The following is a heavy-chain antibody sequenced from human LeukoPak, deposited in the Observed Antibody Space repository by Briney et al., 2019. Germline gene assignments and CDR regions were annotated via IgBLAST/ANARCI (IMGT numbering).Heavy chain of an antibody. CDR1: GGSISRYY. J-gene: IGHJ5*02. CDR2: ISYSGST. V-gene: IGHV4-59*01. CDR3: ARDETGSGSYYDP. Sequence: SSETLSLTCSVSGGSISRYYWSWIRLPPGKGLEWIGHISYSGSTNYNPSLKSRVTISVDTSKNQFSLKVNAVTAADTAVYYCARDETGSGSYYDPWGQGTLVTVSS. D-gene: IGHD3-10*01.